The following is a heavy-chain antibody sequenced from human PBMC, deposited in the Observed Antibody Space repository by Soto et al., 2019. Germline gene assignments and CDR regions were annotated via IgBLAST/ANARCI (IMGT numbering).Heavy chain of an antibody. Sequence: PSETLSLTCTVSGGSISSYYWSWIRQPPGKGLEWIGYIYYSGSTNYNPSLKSRVTISVDTSKNQFSLKLSSVTAADTAVYYCARFQIAGHDYWCQGTLVTVSS. CDR1: GGSISSYY. CDR2: IYYSGST. J-gene: IGHJ4*02. D-gene: IGHD6-13*01. V-gene: IGHV4-59*08. CDR3: ARFQIAGHDY.